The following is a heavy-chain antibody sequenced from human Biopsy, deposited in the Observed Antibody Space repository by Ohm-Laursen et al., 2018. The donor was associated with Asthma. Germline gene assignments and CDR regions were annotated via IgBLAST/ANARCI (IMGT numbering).Heavy chain of an antibody. CDR2: ISYDGSSI. J-gene: IGHJ6*02. Sequence: SLRLSCAAPRFTYEMHCVRQAPGKGLEWVAVISYDGSSIYYADSVKGRFTISRDNSKNTLYLQMNSLRAEDTAVYYCARKIAARGGMGVWGQGTTVTVSS. V-gene: IGHV3-30-3*01. CDR3: ARKIAARGGMGV. D-gene: IGHD6-6*01. CDR1: RFTYE.